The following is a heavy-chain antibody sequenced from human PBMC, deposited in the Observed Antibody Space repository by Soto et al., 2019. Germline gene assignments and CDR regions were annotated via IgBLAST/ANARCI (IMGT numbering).Heavy chain of an antibody. CDR2: ISSSGNII. Sequence: QVQLVESGGGLVKTGGSLRIVCEASGFTFSDYYMSWVRQAPGKGLEWVSYISSSGNIIYYADSVKGLFTISRDNAKNSVYLQMNSLRAEDTALYFCAKMSSENYYDPVFSWGQGTLVTVSS. CDR1: GFTFSDYY. D-gene: IGHD3-22*01. CDR3: AKMSSENYYDPVFS. J-gene: IGHJ4*02. V-gene: IGHV3-11*01.